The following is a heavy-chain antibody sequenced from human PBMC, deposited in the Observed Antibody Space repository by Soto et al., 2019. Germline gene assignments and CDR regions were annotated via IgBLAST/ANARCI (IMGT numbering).Heavy chain of an antibody. CDR2: INRDMNT. Sequence: EVQLVESGGGFVQPGGSLRLSCTVSGFTFNIYRMHWVRQDPGKGLRWVSLINRDMNTNYADSVKCRFTITRDTAKNMVYLQATSVRDEDTAEYYCAIDCEGLRYWGQGTLVTVSS. J-gene: IGHJ4*02. V-gene: IGHV3-74*01. CDR1: GFTFNIYR. CDR3: AIDCEGLRY.